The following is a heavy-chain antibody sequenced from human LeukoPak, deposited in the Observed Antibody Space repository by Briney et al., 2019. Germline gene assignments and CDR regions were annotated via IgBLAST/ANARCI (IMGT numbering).Heavy chain of an antibody. J-gene: IGHJ4*02. CDR3: ARDRIVGATPYDY. V-gene: IGHV3-11*06. CDR2: ISSSSSYT. D-gene: IGHD1-26*01. CDR1: GFTFSDYY. Sequence: PGGSLRLSCAASGFTFSDYYMSWIRQAPGKGLGWVSYISSSSSYTNYADSVKGRFTISRDDGKNSLYLQMNSLRAEDTAVYYCARDRIVGATPYDYWGQGSLVTVSS.